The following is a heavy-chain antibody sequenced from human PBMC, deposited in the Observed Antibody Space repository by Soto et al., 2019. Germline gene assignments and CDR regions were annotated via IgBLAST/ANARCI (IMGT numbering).Heavy chain of an antibody. V-gene: IGHV3-33*01. CDR3: ARYNTGHSDY. CDR2: IWYHGNSM. J-gene: IGHJ4*02. Sequence: QGQLVESGGGVVQPGRSLRLSCAASGFTFSSYGMHWVRQAPGKGLEWVAVIWYHGNSMYYADSVKGQFTISRDNSKNTLYLQMNNLRADDTAVYYCARYNTGHSDYWGQGTLVTVSS. D-gene: IGHD1-20*01. CDR1: GFTFSSYG.